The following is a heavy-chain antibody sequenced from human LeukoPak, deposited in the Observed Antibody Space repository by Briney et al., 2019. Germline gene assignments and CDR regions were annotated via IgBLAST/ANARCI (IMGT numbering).Heavy chain of an antibody. J-gene: IGHJ4*02. V-gene: IGHV4-31*03. Sequence: PSQTLSLTCTLSGGSISSVGYYWSWIRQHPGKGLEWIGYIYYSGGTYYNPSLKSRVTISVDTSNSQFSLRLSSVTAADTAVYYCDRDLGPTTGYFDYWGQGILVTVSS. CDR1: GGSISSVGYY. CDR3: DRDLGPTTGYFDY. D-gene: IGHD1-26*01. CDR2: IYYSGGT.